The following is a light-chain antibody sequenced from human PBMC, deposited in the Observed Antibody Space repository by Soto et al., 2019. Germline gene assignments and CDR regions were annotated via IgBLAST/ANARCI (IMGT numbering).Light chain of an antibody. CDR2: AAS. CDR1: QSISNF. V-gene: IGKV1-39*01. J-gene: IGKJ2*01. CDR3: QQSYRAPYT. Sequence: IQLTQSPSSLSTSVGDSVTITCRASQSISNFLNWYQHKPGKAPDLLIYAASTLFSGAPSRFRGSGSGTDFTLTITSLQPEDFATYYCQQSYRAPYTFGQGTKLEIK.